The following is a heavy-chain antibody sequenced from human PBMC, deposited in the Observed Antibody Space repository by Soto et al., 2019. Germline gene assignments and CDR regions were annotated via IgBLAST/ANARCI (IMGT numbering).Heavy chain of an antibody. D-gene: IGHD2-2*01. V-gene: IGHV1-3*01. Sequence: QVQLVQSGAEVKKPGASVKVSCKASGYTFTSYAMHWVRQAPGQRLEWKGWINAGNGNTKYSQKFQGRVTITRDTSASTAYMELSSLRSEDTAVYYCARDIVVVPAAMHWFDPWGQGTLVTVSS. J-gene: IGHJ5*02. CDR2: INAGNGNT. CDR3: ARDIVVVPAAMHWFDP. CDR1: GYTFTSYA.